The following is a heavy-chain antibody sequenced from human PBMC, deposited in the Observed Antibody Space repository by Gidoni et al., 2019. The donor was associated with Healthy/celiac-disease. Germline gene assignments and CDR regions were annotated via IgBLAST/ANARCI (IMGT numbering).Heavy chain of an antibody. D-gene: IGHD5-18*01. V-gene: IGHV4-39*07. CDR1: GGSLSSSSYY. Sequence: QLQLQESGPGLVKPSETLSLTCTVSGGSLSSSSYYWGWIRPPPGKGLEWIGSIYYSGSTYYNPSLKSRVTISVDTSKNQFSLKLSSVTAADTAVYYCARDFGGYSYGAIDYWGQGTLVTVSS. J-gene: IGHJ4*02. CDR3: ARDFGGYSYGAIDY. CDR2: IYYSGST.